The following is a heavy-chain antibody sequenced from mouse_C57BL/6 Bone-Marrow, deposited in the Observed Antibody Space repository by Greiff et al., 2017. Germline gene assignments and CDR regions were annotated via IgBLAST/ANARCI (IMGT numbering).Heavy chain of an antibody. J-gene: IGHJ4*01. CDR1: GYSFTDYN. V-gene: IGHV1-39*01. CDR2: INPNYGTT. D-gene: IGHD1-1*01. Sequence: EVQLQESGPELVKPGASVKISCKASGYSFTDYNMNWVKQSNGKSLEWIGVINPNYGTTSYNQKFKGKATLTVDQSSSTVYMQLNSLTSEDSAVYYCAHYYGSGNYAMDDWGQGTSVTVSS. CDR3: AHYYGSGNYAMDD.